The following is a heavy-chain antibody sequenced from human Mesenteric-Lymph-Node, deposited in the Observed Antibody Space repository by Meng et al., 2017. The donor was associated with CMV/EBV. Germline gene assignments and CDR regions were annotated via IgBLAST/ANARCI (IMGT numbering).Heavy chain of an antibody. V-gene: IGHV4-39*01. D-gene: IGHD3-22*01. Sequence: QLQLQESGPGLVKPSETLSPSCIVSGDSISNSTYYWTWIRQPPGKGLEWIGGVHHSGTTYYNPSLKGRLTISVDTSANLFSLRLTTVTAADTATYYCARRGNYDSDYSEYWGQGTLVTVSS. CDR2: VHHSGTT. CDR3: ARRGNYDSDYSEY. J-gene: IGHJ4*02. CDR1: GDSISNSTYY.